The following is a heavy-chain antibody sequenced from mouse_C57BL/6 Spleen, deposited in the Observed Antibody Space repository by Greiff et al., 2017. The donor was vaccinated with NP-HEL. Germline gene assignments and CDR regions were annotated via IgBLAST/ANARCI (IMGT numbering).Heavy chain of an antibody. D-gene: IGHD1-1*01. V-gene: IGHV1-15*01. J-gene: IGHJ3*01. CDR2: IDPETGGT. CDR1: GYTFTDYE. Sequence: VQLQQSGAELVRPGASVTLSCKASGYTFTDYEMHWVKQTPVHGLEWIGAIDPETGGTAYNQKFKGKAILTADKSSSTAYMELRSLTSEDSAVYYCTRSYYYGSSYPAWFAYWGQGTLVTVSA. CDR3: TRSYYYGSSYPAWFAY.